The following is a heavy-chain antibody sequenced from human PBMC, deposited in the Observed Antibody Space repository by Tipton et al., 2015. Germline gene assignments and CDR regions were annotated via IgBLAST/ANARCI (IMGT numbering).Heavy chain of an antibody. J-gene: IGHJ3*01. D-gene: IGHD5-18*01. V-gene: IGHV3-7*01. CDR3: ARGLSLHLWVDAFDF. CDR1: GFSFTTPW. Sequence: SLRLSCAAYGFSFTTPWMSWVRQAPGKGLEWVANIKQDGSEKFYVDSVKGRFTISRDNAKNSLYLQMSSLRAEDTAVYYCARGLSLHLWVDAFDFWGQGTMVTVSS. CDR2: IKQDGSEK.